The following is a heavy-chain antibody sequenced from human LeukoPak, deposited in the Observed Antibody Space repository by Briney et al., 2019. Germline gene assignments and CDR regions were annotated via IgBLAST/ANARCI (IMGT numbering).Heavy chain of an antibody. J-gene: IGHJ4*02. CDR2: IYTSGST. V-gene: IGHV4-61*02. Sequence: SETLSLTCTVSGGSISSGSYYWSWIRQPAGKGLEWIGRIYTSGSTNYNPSLKSRVTISVDTSKNQFSLKLSSVTAADTAVYYCATTAAAGHFDYWGQGTLVTVSS. CDR1: GGSISSGSYY. CDR3: ATTAAAGHFDY. D-gene: IGHD6-13*01.